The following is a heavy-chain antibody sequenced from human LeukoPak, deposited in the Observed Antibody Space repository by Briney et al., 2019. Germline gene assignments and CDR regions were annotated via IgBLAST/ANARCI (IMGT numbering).Heavy chain of an antibody. J-gene: IGHJ4*02. CDR2: ISTSSSYI. D-gene: IGHD3/OR15-3a*01. Sequence: GGSLRLSCAASGFTFSNYNMNWVRQAPGKGLEWVSSISTSSSYIYYADSVKGRFTISRDNAKKSLYLEMNSLRAEDTAVYYCARDLRTDSSFSPFDYWGQGTLVTASS. CDR3: ARDLRTDSSFSPFDY. V-gene: IGHV3-21*01. CDR1: GFTFSNYN.